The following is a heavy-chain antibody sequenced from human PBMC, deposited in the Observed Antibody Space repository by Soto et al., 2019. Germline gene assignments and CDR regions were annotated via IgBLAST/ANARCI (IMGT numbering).Heavy chain of an antibody. CDR2: ISYDGSNK. V-gene: IGHV3-30-3*01. J-gene: IGHJ4*02. Sequence: PGASLRLSCAASGLTFSSYALHWVRQAAGRELEWVAVISYDGSNKYYADSVKGRFTISRDNSKNTLYLQMNSLRAEDTAVYYCARAMYSSNTYFDCWGRGTLVTVAS. CDR1: GLTFSSYA. D-gene: IGHD6-13*01. CDR3: ARAMYSSNTYFDC.